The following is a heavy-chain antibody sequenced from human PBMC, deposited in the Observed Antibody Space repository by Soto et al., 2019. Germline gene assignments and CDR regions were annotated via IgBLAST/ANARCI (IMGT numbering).Heavy chain of an antibody. CDR3: ARSLPWFYP. J-gene: IGHJ5*02. CDR1: GYTFTSYT. V-gene: IGHV1-18*01. CDR2: ISANNGNT. Sequence: VRLVHSETEVKKPGASVNVSCKASGYTFTSYTISWVRQAPGQGLEWMGWISANNGNTEFAQKFQDRLTMIADTTTSTAYLELRNLRPDDTAVYYCARSLPWFYPWGQGTLVAVSS.